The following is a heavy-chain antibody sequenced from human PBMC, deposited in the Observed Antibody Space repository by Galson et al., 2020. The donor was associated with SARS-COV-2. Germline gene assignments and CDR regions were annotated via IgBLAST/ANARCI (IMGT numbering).Heavy chain of an antibody. Sequence: GGSLRLSCAASGFTFSSYGMHWVRQAPGKGLEWVAVIWYDGSNKYYADSVKGRFTISRDNSKNTLYLQMNSLRAEDTAVYYCARWSGYDDYGDSGYFDYWGQGTLVTVSS. J-gene: IGHJ4*02. D-gene: IGHD4-17*01. CDR1: GFTFSSYG. V-gene: IGHV3-33*01. CDR3: ARWSGYDDYGDSGYFDY. CDR2: IWYDGSNK.